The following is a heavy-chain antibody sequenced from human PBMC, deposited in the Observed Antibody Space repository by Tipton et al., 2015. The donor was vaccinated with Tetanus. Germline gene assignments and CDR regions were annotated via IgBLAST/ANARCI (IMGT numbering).Heavy chain of an antibody. J-gene: IGHJ3*01. Sequence: TLSLTCTVSGDSISSGPYSWSWLRQHPGKGLELIGYIYYSGTSYISPSLTRRVSIAVDTSRNQFSLNLTSVTVADSAVYYCARRSYCSSSRCFDAFDLWGQGTMVTVSS. CDR2: IYYSGTS. V-gene: IGHV4-31*03. CDR1: GDSISSGPYS. CDR3: ARRSYCSSSRCFDAFDL. D-gene: IGHD2-2*01.